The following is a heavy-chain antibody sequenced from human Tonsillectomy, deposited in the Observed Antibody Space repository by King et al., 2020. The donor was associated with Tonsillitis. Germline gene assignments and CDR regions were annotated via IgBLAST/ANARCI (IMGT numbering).Heavy chain of an antibody. CDR2: VDYTGST. D-gene: IGHD6-19*01. CDR3: ARLIAVAGFFSLPDY. CDR1: GGSISSSTYY. V-gene: IGHV4-39*07. Sequence: QLQESGPGVVKPWETLSLTCTVSGGSISSSTYYWGWIRQPPGKGLEWIGNVDYTGSTYYSPSLRSRVTISVDTSKSQFSLTLNSVTAADTAVYYCARLIAVAGFFSLPDYWGQGTLVTVSS. J-gene: IGHJ4*02.